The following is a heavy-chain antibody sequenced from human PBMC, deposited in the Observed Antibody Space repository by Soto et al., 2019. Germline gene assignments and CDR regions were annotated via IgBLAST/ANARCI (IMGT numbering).Heavy chain of an antibody. CDR1: GYTFTNYG. Sequence: QVQLVQSGAEVKKPGASVKVSCKAAGYTFTNYGMTWVRQAPGQGLESMGWVSPHSGHADYAQKFRGRVTMTTDTSTTTAYMELRSLTSDDTAVYYCAREEYRQLDHWGQGTLVTVSS. CDR2: VSPHSGHA. V-gene: IGHV1-18*04. CDR3: AREEYRQLDH. J-gene: IGHJ5*02. D-gene: IGHD1-1*01.